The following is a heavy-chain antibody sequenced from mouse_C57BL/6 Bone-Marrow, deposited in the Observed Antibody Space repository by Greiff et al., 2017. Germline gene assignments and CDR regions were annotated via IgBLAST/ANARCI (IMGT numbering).Heavy chain of an antibody. D-gene: IGHD1-1*01. V-gene: IGHV5-16*01. J-gene: IGHJ2*01. CDR1: GFTFSDYY. Sequence: EVKVVESEGGLVQPGSSMKLSCTASGFTFSDYYMAWVRQVPEKGLEWVANINYDGSSTYYLDSLKSRFIISRDNAKNIRYLQMRSLKSEDTATYYCARESPVYGTFDDWGQGTTLTVSS. CDR2: INYDGSST. CDR3: ARESPVYGTFDD.